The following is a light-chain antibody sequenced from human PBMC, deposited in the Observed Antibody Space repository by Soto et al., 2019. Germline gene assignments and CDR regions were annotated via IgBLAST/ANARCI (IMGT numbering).Light chain of an antibody. J-gene: IGKJ5*01. CDR1: QSIGTI. Sequence: DIQMTQSPSSLSASIGDRVTITCRASQSIGTILNWYQQKPGKAPKVLIYAASSLQSGVPSRFSGSGSRTDFTLTISSLQPEDFATYYCQQSYYNPSFGQGTRLEIK. V-gene: IGKV1-39*01. CDR2: AAS. CDR3: QQSYYNPS.